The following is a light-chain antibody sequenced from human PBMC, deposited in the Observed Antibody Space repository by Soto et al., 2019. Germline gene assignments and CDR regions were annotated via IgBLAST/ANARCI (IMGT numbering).Light chain of an antibody. V-gene: IGKV3-15*01. CDR2: AAS. CDR3: QEYSKWPLFT. Sequence: EIVVTQSPGILSVSPGDRATLSCRASQSVGRNLAWYQQKPGQAPTLLIYAASTRATGPPARFSGSGSGTDFTLTINSLQSEDFAVYYCQEYSKWPLFTFGPGTRVDIK. CDR1: QSVGRN. J-gene: IGKJ3*01.